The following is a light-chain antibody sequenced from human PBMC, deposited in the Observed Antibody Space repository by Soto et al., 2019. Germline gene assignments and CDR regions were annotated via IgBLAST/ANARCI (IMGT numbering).Light chain of an antibody. V-gene: IGLV2-14*01. CDR1: TSDVGRYNY. CDR3: NSYTSSSTYV. Sequence: HSALTQPASVSGSPGQSITISCTGTTSDVGRYNYVSWYQQHPGKAPKLIIYDVSNRPSGVSNRFSGSKSGNTASLTISGLQAEDDADYYCNSYTSSSTYVFGTGTKLIVL. J-gene: IGLJ1*01. CDR2: DVS.